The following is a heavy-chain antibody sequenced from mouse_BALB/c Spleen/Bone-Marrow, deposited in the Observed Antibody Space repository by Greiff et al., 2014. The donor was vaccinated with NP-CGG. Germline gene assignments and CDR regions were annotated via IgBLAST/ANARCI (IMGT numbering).Heavy chain of an antibody. CDR3: ARDGNYRYAMDY. D-gene: IGHD2-1*01. V-gene: IGHV1S81*02. CDR1: GFTFTSYW. CDR2: INPSNGRT. Sequence: QVQLQQSGDELAKPGASVKLSCMASGFTFTSYWIHWVKQRPGQGPERIGEINPSNGRTNYNEKLKSKATLTEDKSSSTAYMQLSSLTSEDSAVYYCARDGNYRYAMDYWGQGTSVTVSS. J-gene: IGHJ4*01.